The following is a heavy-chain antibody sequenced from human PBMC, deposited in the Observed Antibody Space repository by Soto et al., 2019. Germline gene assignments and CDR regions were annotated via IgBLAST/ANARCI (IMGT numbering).Heavy chain of an antibody. CDR1: GGSISSYY. J-gene: IGHJ4*02. CDR2: IYYSGST. Sequence: SETLSLTCTVSGGSISSYYWSWIRQPPGKGLEWIGYIYYSGSTNYNPSLKSRVTISVDTSKNQFSLKLSSVTAADTAVYYCARGATDFDYWGQGTLVTVSS. CDR3: ARGATDFDY. V-gene: IGHV4-59*01.